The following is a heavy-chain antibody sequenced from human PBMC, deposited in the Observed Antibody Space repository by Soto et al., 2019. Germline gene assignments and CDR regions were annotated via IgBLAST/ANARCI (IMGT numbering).Heavy chain of an antibody. CDR2: IAHDGSNA. Sequence: QVQLVESEGGVVQPGGSLRLSCAASGFTFRNHAMHWVRQAPGKGLECLAVIAHDGSNAFYRDSVKGRFTGSRDNSKNTLYLYMNSLRSEDTGVYYCARGDREDILVVVGARPGEYGTDIWGQGTTVIVSS. J-gene: IGHJ6*02. CDR3: ARGDREDILVVVGARPGEYGTDI. CDR1: GFTFRNHA. V-gene: IGHV3-30-3*01. D-gene: IGHD2-15*01.